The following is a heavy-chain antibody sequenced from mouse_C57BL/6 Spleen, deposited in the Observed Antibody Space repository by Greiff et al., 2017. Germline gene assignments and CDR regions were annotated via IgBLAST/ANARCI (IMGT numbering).Heavy chain of an antibody. D-gene: IGHD1-1*01. CDR2: IRLKSDNYAT. J-gene: IGHJ2*01. V-gene: IGHV6-3*01. CDR1: GFTFSNYW. Sequence: EVKVEESGGGLVQPGGSMKLSCVASGFTFSNYWMNWVRQSPEKGLEWVAQIRLKSDNYATHYAESVKGRFTISRDEYKRSVYLQKNNLRAEDAGIYYCTVNGRSLFDYWGQGTTLTVSS. CDR3: TVNGRSLFDY.